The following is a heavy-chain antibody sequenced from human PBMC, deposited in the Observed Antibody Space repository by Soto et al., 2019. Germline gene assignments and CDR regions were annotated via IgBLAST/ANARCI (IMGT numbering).Heavy chain of an antibody. CDR1: GYTFRTYG. Sequence: ASVKVSCKASGYTFRTYGITWVRQAPGQGLDWMGWINPLKGDTKSATNFQDRVTMTTNTSTRTAYMELRSLRSDDTAVYYCWRVKVPSAILVAFDLWCQGTLVTVAS. D-gene: IGHD2-2*02. CDR3: WRVKVPSAILVAFDL. V-gene: IGHV1-18*01. J-gene: IGHJ3*01. CDR2: INPLKGDT.